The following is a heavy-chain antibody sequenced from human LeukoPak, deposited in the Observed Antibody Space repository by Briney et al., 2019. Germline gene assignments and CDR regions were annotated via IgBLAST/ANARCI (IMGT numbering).Heavy chain of an antibody. J-gene: IGHJ4*02. Sequence: GGSLRLSCAASGFTFSRYWMQWVRQAPGQGLVWLSHINSDGSSTTYADSVRGRFTTSRDNAKNTLYLQMNGLRAEDTAVYYCVRDNYGVDYWGQGTLVTVSS. D-gene: IGHD3-10*01. CDR3: VRDNYGVDY. V-gene: IGHV3-74*03. CDR2: INSDGSST. CDR1: GFTFSRYW.